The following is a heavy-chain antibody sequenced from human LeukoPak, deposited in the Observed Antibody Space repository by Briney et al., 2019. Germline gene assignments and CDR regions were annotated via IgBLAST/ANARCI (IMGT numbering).Heavy chain of an antibody. V-gene: IGHV4-39*01. D-gene: IGHD1-1*01. CDR1: GGSISSSSYY. Sequence: SETLSLTCTVSGGSISSSSYYWGWIRQPPGKGLEWIGSIYYRGSTYYNPSLKSRVTISVDTSKNQFSLKLSSVTAADTAVYYCARTTQVWVPNWGQGTLVTVSS. CDR3: ARTTQVWVPN. J-gene: IGHJ4*02. CDR2: IYYRGST.